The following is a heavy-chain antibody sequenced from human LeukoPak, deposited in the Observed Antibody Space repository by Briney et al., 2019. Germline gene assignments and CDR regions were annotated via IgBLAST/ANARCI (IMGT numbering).Heavy chain of an antibody. CDR2: IYYSGST. CDR3: ARHSEFYYDSTRGPFDP. J-gene: IGHJ5*02. V-gene: IGHV4-59*08. D-gene: IGHD3-22*01. CDR1: GGSISSYY. Sequence: SETLSLTCTVSGGSISSYYWSWIRQPPGKGLEWIGYIYYSGSTNYNPSLKSRVTISVDTSKNQFSLKLSSVTAADTAVYYCARHSEFYYDSTRGPFDPWGQGTLVTVSS.